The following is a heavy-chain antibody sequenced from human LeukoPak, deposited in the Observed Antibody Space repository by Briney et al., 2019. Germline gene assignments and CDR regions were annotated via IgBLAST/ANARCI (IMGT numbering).Heavy chain of an antibody. V-gene: IGHV4-39*07. CDR3: ARGSSSRPIDY. Sequence: SETLSLTCTVPGGSISSYYWGWIRQPPGKGLEWIGSIYYTGSTYYNPSLKSRVTISVDTSKNQFSLKLSSVTAADTAVYYCARGSSSRPIDYWGQGTLVTVSS. CDR2: IYYTGST. D-gene: IGHD6-13*01. CDR1: GGSISSYY. J-gene: IGHJ4*02.